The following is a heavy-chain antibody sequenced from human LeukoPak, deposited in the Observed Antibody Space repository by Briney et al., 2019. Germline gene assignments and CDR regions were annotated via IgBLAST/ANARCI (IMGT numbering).Heavy chain of an antibody. CDR2: VGGDGSTT. J-gene: IGHJ4*02. D-gene: IGHD6-19*01. Sequence: PGGSLRLSCSASGFTFRGYAMHWVRQAPGQGLEYVSVVGGDGSTTHYADFVQGRFTISRDNSKDTAYLQMTSLRPEDTAVYYCVLGGFYSSGWYYLDYWGQGTLVAVSS. CDR3: VLGGFYSSGWYYLDY. V-gene: IGHV3-64D*06. CDR1: GFTFRGYA.